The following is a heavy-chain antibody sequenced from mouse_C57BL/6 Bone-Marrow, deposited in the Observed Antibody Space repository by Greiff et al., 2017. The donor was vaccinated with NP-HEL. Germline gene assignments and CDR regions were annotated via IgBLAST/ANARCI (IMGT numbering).Heavy chain of an antibody. Sequence: EVQLKESGAELVRPGASVKLSCTASGFNIKDDYMHWVKQRPEQGLEWIGWIDPENGDTEYASKFQGKATITADTSSNTAYLQLSSLTSEDTAVYYCTLDGYYVYFDYWGQGTTLTVSS. J-gene: IGHJ2*01. CDR2: IDPENGDT. CDR1: GFNIKDDY. CDR3: TLDGYYVYFDY. V-gene: IGHV14-4*01. D-gene: IGHD2-3*01.